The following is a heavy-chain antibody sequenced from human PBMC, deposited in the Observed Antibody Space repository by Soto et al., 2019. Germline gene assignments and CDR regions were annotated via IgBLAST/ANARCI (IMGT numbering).Heavy chain of an antibody. CDR3: ARGHPGYYDSSGYYWGMDV. Sequence: QVQLQQWGAGLLKPSETLSLTCAVYGGSFSGYYWSWIRQPPGKGLEWIGEINHSGSTNYNPSLKSRVTLSVDTSKNQFSLKLSSVTAADTAVYYCARGHPGYYDSSGYYWGMDVWGQGTTVTVSS. J-gene: IGHJ6*02. CDR1: GGSFSGYY. D-gene: IGHD3-22*01. CDR2: INHSGST. V-gene: IGHV4-34*01.